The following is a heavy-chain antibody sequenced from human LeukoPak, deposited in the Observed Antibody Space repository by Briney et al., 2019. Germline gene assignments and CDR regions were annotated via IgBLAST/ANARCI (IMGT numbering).Heavy chain of an antibody. J-gene: IGHJ4*02. D-gene: IGHD4-17*01. V-gene: IGHV3-30*18. CDR1: GFTLSTYA. CDR2: ISYDGTNK. CDR3: AKFRGPTVTIWGDFVD. Sequence: PGGSLRLSCAASGFTLSTYAMHWVRQAPGKGLEWVAVISYDGTNKYYADSVKGRFTISKDNSKNTLSLQMNSLRAEDTAVYFCAKFRGPTVTIWGDFVDWGQGALVTVSS.